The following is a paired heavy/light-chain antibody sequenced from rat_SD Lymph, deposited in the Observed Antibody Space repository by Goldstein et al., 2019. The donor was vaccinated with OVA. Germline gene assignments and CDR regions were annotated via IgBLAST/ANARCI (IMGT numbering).Light chain of an antibody. CDR2: YAS. V-gene: IGKV8S9*01. CDR3: LQHYSSPYT. J-gene: IGKJ2-3*01. CDR1: QSLSSSGNQKNY. Sequence: DIVMTQSPFSLAVSEGEMVTINCKSSQSLSSSGNQKNYLAWYQQKPGQSPKLLISYASIRQSGVPDRFTGSGSGTDFTLTISDVQAEDLADYYCLQHYSSPYTFGAGTKLEL.
Heavy chain of an antibody. Sequence: EVQLQQSGAELGKPGTSVKLSCKVSGYFISNSYIHWVNQRPGKGLEWIGRIDPRNGNSIYAEKFKTKATLTADTSSDTAYMQLSQLKSDDTAVYFCALFISYIYAFPYWGQGTLVTVSS. CDR1: GYFISNSY. J-gene: IGHJ3*01. D-gene: IGHD1-2*01. CDR2: IDPRNGNS. V-gene: IGHV1-11*01. CDR3: ALFISYIYAFPY.